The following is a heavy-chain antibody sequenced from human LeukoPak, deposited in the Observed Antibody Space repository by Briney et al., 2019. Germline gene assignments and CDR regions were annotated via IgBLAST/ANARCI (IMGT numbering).Heavy chain of an antibody. CDR1: GFTFSSYS. J-gene: IGHJ4*02. V-gene: IGHV3-21*01. CDR3: ARGYCSSTSCSRFDY. D-gene: IGHD2-2*01. CDR2: ISSSSSYI. Sequence: GGSLGLSCAASGFTFSSYSMNWVRQAPGKGLEWVSSISSSSSYIYYADSVKGRFTISRDNAKNSLYLQMNSLRAEDTAVYYCARGYCSSTSCSRFDYWGQGTLVTVSS.